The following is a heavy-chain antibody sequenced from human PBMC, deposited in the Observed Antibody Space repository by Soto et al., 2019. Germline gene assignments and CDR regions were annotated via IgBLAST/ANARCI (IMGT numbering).Heavy chain of an antibody. D-gene: IGHD2-21*02. V-gene: IGHV4-31*03. J-gene: IGHJ5*02. CDR2: IYYSGST. CDR3: ARAPAVTAIRLSLWFDP. CDR1: GGSISSGGYY. Sequence: QVQLQESGPGLVKPSQTLPLTCTVSGGSISSGGYYWSWIRQHPGKGLEWIGYIYYSGSTYYNPSLKSRVTISVDTSKNQFSLKLSSVTAADTAVYYCARAPAVTAIRLSLWFDPWGQGTLVTVSS.